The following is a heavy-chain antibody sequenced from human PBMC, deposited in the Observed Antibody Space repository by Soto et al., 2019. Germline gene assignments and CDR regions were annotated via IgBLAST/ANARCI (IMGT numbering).Heavy chain of an antibody. CDR1: GFTFSSYA. D-gene: IGHD3-22*01. CDR2: ISGSGGST. CDR3: AKAERYYDSSGYCFDY. Sequence: GGSLRLSCAASGFTFSSYAMSWVRLAPGKGLEWVSAISGSGGSTYYADSVKGRFTISRDNSKNTLYLQMNSLRAEDTAVYYCAKAERYYDSSGYCFDYWGQGTLVTVSS. V-gene: IGHV3-23*01. J-gene: IGHJ4*02.